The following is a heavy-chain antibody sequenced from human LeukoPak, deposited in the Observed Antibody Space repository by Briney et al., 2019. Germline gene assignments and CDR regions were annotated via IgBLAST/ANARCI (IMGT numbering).Heavy chain of an antibody. J-gene: IGHJ4*02. CDR1: GGSFSGYY. CDR3: AREYGDLGGIDY. D-gene: IGHD4-17*01. CDR2: INHSGST. V-gene: IGHV4-34*01. Sequence: TSSETLSLTCAVYGGSFSGYYWSWIRQPPGKGLEWIGEINHSGSTNYNPSLKSRVTISVDTSKNQFSLKLSSVTAADTVVYYCAREYGDLGGIDYWGQGTLVTVSS.